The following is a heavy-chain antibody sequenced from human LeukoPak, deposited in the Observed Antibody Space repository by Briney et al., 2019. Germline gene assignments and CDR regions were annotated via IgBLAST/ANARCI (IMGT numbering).Heavy chain of an antibody. CDR2: INHSGST. D-gene: IGHD3-16*02. J-gene: IGHJ4*02. Sequence: KPSETLSLTCAVYGGSFSGYYWSWIRQPPGKGLEWIGEINHSGSTNYNPSLKSRVTISVDTSKNQFSLKLSSVTAADTAVYYCARGYDYVWGSYHPIDYWGQGTLVTVSS. CDR3: ARGYDYVWGSYHPIDY. CDR1: GGSFSGYY. V-gene: IGHV4-34*01.